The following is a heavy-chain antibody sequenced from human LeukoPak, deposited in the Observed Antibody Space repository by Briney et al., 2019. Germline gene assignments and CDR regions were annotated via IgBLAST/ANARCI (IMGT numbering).Heavy chain of an antibody. V-gene: IGHV3-53*01. CDR3: AKGADFSGVDLFDY. D-gene: IGHD3-3*01. CDR2: IYSGGST. J-gene: IGHJ4*02. CDR1: GFTVSSNY. Sequence: GGSLRLSCAASGFTVSSNYMSWVRQAPGKGLEWVSVIYSGGSTYYADSVKGRFTISRHNSKNTLYLQMNSLRAEDTAVYYCAKGADFSGVDLFDYWGQGTLVTVSS.